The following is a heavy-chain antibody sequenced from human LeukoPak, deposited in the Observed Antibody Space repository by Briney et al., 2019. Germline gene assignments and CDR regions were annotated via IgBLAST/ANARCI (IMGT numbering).Heavy chain of an antibody. CDR2: IISNGGST. CDR1: GFTFSTSD. V-gene: IGHV3-64D*09. Sequence: GGSLRLSCSASGFTFSTSDMHWVRQAPGKGLEYVSIIISNGGSTYYVDSVKGRFTISRDNSKNTLYLQMSSLRTEDTAVYYCVRDPDALDYWGQGTQVTVSS. J-gene: IGHJ4*02. CDR3: VRDPDALDY.